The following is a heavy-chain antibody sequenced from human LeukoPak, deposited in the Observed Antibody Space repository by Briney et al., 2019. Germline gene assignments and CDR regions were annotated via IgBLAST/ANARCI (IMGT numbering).Heavy chain of an antibody. J-gene: IGHJ3*02. CDR3: ARDCGIVGASDDAFDI. D-gene: IGHD1-26*01. CDR1: GHSISSRYY. V-gene: IGHV4-38-2*02. Sequence: SETLSLTCTVSGHSISSRYYWGWIRQPPGKGLEYIGSIYHSGSTYNNPSLKSRVTLSVDTSKNQISLRLTSVTAADTAVYYCARDCGIVGASDDAFDIWGQGTMVTVSS. CDR2: IYHSGST.